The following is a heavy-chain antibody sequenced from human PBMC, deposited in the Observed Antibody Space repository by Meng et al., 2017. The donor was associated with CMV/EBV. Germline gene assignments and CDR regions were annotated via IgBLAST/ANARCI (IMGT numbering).Heavy chain of an antibody. V-gene: IGHV4-59*01. D-gene: IGHD5-18*01. J-gene: IGHJ4*02. Sequence: SETLSLTCTVSGGSISSYYWSWIRQPPGKGLEWIGYIYYSWSTNYNPSLKSRVTISVDTSKNQFSLKLSSVTAADTAVYYCARVQDTASIDYWGQGTLVTVSS. CDR1: GGSISSYY. CDR2: IYYSWST. CDR3: ARVQDTASIDY.